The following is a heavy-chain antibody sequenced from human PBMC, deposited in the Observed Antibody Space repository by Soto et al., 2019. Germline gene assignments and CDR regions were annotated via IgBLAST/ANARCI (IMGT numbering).Heavy chain of an antibody. CDR1: GFTFKHNA. V-gene: IGHV3-30-3*01. CDR2: ISFDGSTK. D-gene: IGHD6-13*01. J-gene: IGHJ4*02. CDR3: AREGIAESGPNFYDF. Sequence: QVQLVESGGGVVQPGRSLTIFCTASGFTFKHNAMHWIRQAPAKGLEWVEDISFDGSTKNYADSVKGRFTISRDNSKNTLSLQMRALKGEDTATYYCAREGIAESGPNFYDFWGQGTLVAVSS.